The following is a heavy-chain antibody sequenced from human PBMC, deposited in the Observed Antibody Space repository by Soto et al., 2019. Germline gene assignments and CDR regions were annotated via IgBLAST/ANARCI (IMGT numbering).Heavy chain of an antibody. CDR1: GFTFGSYA. CDR2: ISGSGGST. J-gene: IGHJ4*02. Sequence: PGGSLRLSCAASGFTFGSYAMSWVRQAPGKGLEWVSAISGSGGSTYYADSVKGRFTISRDNSKNTLYLQMNSLRAEDTAVYYCAHIMVRGVIPLYWGQGTLVTVSS. D-gene: IGHD3-10*01. V-gene: IGHV3-23*01. CDR3: AHIMVRGVIPLY.